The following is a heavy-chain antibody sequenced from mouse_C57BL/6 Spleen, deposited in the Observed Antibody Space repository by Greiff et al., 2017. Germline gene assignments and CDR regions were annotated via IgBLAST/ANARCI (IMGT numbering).Heavy chain of an antibody. CDR3: ARDSNYVEAMDY. CDR1: GYTFTSYW. D-gene: IGHD2-5*01. Sequence: QVQLQQPGAELVRPGSSVKLSCKASGYTFTSYWMSWVKQRPIQGLEWIGNIDPSDSYTHYNQKFKDKATLTVDKSSSTAYMQLSRLTSEDSAVYYGARDSNYVEAMDYWGQGTSVTVSS. CDR2: IDPSDSYT. V-gene: IGHV1-52*01. J-gene: IGHJ4*01.